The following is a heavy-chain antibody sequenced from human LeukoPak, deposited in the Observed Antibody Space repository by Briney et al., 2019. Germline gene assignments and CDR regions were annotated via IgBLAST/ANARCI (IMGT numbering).Heavy chain of an antibody. V-gene: IGHV3-30*18. CDR1: GFTFSNYG. D-gene: IGHD5-12*01. CDR3: AKVVSTGYDNYFDY. CDR2: IPYDGKNY. J-gene: IGHJ4*02. Sequence: PGGSLRLSCAASGFTFSNYGMHWVRQAPGKGLEWVALIPYDGKNYNYADSVKGRFTISRDNSKNTLYLQMNSLRPEDTAVYYCAKVVSTGYDNYFDYWGQGTLVTVSS.